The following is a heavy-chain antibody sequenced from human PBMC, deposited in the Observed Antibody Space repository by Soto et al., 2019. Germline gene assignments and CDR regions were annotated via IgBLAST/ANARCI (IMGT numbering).Heavy chain of an antibody. J-gene: IGHJ4*02. D-gene: IGHD6-19*01. CDR2: IYHSGST. Sequence: SETLSLTCNVSGYSISSGYYWGWIRQPPGKGLEWIGSIYHSGSTYYNPSLKSRVTISVDTSKNQFSLKLSSVTSDDTAVYYCASAAVTGTAGLDFWGQGTQVTVSS. CDR3: ASAAVTGTAGLDF. V-gene: IGHV4-38-2*02. CDR1: GYSISSGYY.